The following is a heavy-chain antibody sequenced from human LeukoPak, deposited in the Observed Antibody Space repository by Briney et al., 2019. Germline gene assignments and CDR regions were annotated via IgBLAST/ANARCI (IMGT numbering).Heavy chain of an antibody. D-gene: IGHD3-10*01. CDR2: INHSGST. CDR3: ARRGRYGSGSYYKYYFDY. Sequence: PSETLSLTCAVYGGSFSGYYWSWIRQPPGKGLEWIGEINHSGSTNYNPSLKSRVTISVDTSKNQFSLKLSSVTAADTAVYYCARRGRYGSGSYYKYYFDYWGQGTLVTVSS. CDR1: GGSFSGYY. J-gene: IGHJ4*02. V-gene: IGHV4-34*01.